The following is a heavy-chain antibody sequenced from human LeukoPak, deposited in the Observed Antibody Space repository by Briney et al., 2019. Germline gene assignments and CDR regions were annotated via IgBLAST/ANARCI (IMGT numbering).Heavy chain of an antibody. V-gene: IGHV3-23*01. J-gene: IGHJ4*02. CDR3: ANDRRVPRRLDY. D-gene: IGHD3-10*01. CDR2: ISGSGGST. CDR1: GFTFSSYA. Sequence: GGSLRLSCAASGFTFSSYAMSWVRQAPGKGLEWVSAISGSGGSTYYADSVKGRFTISRDNSKNTLYLQMNSLRAEDTAVYYCANDRRVPRRLDYWGQGTLVTVSS.